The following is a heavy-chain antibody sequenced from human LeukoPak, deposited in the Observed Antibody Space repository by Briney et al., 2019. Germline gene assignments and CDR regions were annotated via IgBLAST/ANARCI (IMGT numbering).Heavy chain of an antibody. Sequence: GGSLRLSCAASGFTFSSCGMHWVRQAPGKGLEWVAVISNDGSNEYYADSVKGRFTISRDNSKNTLNLQMNSLRAEDTAVYYCAKDRGTSVWYLDYWGQGTLVTVSS. CDR2: ISNDGSNE. D-gene: IGHD6-19*01. V-gene: IGHV3-30*18. CDR3: AKDRGTSVWYLDY. J-gene: IGHJ4*02. CDR1: GFTFSSCG.